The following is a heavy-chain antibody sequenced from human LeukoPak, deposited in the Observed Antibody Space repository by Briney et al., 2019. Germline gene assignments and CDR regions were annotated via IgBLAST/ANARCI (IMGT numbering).Heavy chain of an antibody. CDR3: AKDRQAYYDSSGYPPREFDY. J-gene: IGHJ4*02. D-gene: IGHD3-22*01. CDR1: GFTFSSYA. Sequence: PGGSLRLSCAASGFTFSSYAMSWVRQAPGKGLEWVSAISGGGGSTYYADSVKGRFTISRDNSKNTLYLQMNSLRAEDTAVYYCAKDRQAYYDSSGYPPREFDYWGQGTLVTVSS. V-gene: IGHV3-23*01. CDR2: ISGGGGST.